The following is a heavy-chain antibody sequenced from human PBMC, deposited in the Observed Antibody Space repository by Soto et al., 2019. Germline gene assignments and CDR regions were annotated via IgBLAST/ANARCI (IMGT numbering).Heavy chain of an antibody. V-gene: IGHV3-23*01. CDR1: GSSFVNYA. D-gene: IGHD6-19*01. CDR3: AKATTNGGWFNPFDS. CDR2: LSGSGTST. Sequence: GGSLRLSCAASGSSFVNYAMNWVRQAPGKGLEWVSGLSGSGTSTYYADSVKGRFTISRDNSRDTLFLQMNSLTADDTAVYYCAKATTNGGWFNPFDSWGQGALVTVSS. J-gene: IGHJ4*02.